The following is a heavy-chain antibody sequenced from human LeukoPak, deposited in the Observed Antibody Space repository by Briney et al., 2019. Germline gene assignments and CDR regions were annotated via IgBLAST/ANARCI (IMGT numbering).Heavy chain of an antibody. CDR1: GFTFSDYY. D-gene: IGHD6-13*01. V-gene: IGHV3-11*04. CDR2: ISSSGSTI. J-gene: IGHJ4*02. Sequence: GGSLRLSCAASGFTFSDYYMSWIRQAPGKGLEWVSYISSSGSTIYYADSVKGRFTISRDNAKNSLYLQMNSLRAEDTAVYYCAKDSGIAAAHPIDYWGQGTLVTVSS. CDR3: AKDSGIAAAHPIDY.